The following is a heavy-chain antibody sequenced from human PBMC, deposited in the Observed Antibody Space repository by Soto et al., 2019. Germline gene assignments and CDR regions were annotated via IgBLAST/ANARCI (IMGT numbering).Heavy chain of an antibody. D-gene: IGHD3-22*01. J-gene: IGHJ4*02. CDR2: IYHTGNS. V-gene: IGHV4-4*02. Sequence: PSETLSLTCAVSGASISSSNWWSWVRQPPGKGLEWIGEIYHTGNSNYNPSLKSRVTMSIDKSRNQFSLILSPVTAADTAVYYCATYYDSSGYRFDYWGQGTLVTVSS. CDR3: ATYYDSSGYRFDY. CDR1: GASISSSNW.